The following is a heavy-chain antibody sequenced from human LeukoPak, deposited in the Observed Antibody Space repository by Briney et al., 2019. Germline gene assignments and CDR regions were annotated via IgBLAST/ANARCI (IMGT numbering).Heavy chain of an antibody. CDR2: IYHSGST. Sequence: SGTLSLTCAVSGGSISSSNWWSWVRQPPGKGLEWIWEIYHSGSTNYIPSLKSRVTISVDKSKNQFSLKLSSVTAADTAVYYCARAPQQPYYYGSGSYSYYYYYGMDVWGQGTTVTVSS. CDR3: ARAPQQPYYYGSGSYSYYYYYGMDV. J-gene: IGHJ6*02. V-gene: IGHV4-4*02. CDR1: GGSISSSNW. D-gene: IGHD3-10*01.